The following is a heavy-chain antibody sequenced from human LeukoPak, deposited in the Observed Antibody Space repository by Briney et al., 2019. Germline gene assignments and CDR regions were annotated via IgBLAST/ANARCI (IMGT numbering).Heavy chain of an antibody. D-gene: IGHD3-22*01. J-gene: IGHJ4*02. Sequence: GGSLRLPCAASGFTFSSFWMAWVRQAPGKGLEWVANIKQDGSLQHYGDSVKGRFTISRDNAKNSLYLQMNNLRAEDTALYYCATSYDSSGCDWGQGTLVTVSS. CDR2: IKQDGSLQ. CDR1: GFTFSSFW. CDR3: ATSYDSSGCD. V-gene: IGHV3-7*01.